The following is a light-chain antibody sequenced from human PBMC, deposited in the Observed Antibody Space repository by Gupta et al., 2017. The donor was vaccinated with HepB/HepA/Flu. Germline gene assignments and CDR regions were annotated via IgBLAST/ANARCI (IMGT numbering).Light chain of an antibody. V-gene: IGLV3-1*01. CDR3: QAWDSTYGV. CDR2: HDS. J-gene: IGLJ1*01. Sequence: YDLTQPPSVSVSPGQTTGITCSGDRLGEKYVYWYQQRPGQSPVLVIYHDSKRPSGIPERFSGSNSGNTATLTIAGTQAVDDADYYCQAWDSTYGVFGSGTKVTV. CDR1: RLGEKY.